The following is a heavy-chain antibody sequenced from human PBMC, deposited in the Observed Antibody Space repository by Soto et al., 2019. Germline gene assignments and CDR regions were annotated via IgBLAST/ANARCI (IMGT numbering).Heavy chain of an antibody. CDR3: GRGGGWVGEASFDS. D-gene: IGHD3-16*01. V-gene: IGHV1-3*01. Sequence: ALVKRSCKRSGYTNTSGTRRWVRQANGQGLEWMGWINAGNGREKYSQRFQDRVSLSTDKSAATAYMELRSLRSEDTALFFWGRGGGWVGEASFDSWGQGTLVTVSS. J-gene: IGHJ4*02. CDR1: GYTNTSGT. CDR2: INAGNGRE.